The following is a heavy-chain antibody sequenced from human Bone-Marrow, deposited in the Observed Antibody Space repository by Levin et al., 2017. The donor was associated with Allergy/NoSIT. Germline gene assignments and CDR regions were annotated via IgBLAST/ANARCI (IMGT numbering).Heavy chain of an antibody. CDR1: GFTFSFFA. V-gene: IGHV3-30*04. CDR3: ARAHPDSSSWFGDYVDF. J-gene: IGHJ4*02. D-gene: IGHD3-22*01. Sequence: GGSLRLSCAASGFTFSFFAMHWVRQAPGKGLEWVAVLSYDGSDESYADSVKGRFTISRVDSKNTLYLQMSSLRAEDTAIYYCARAHPDSSSWFGDYVDFWGQGTLVTVSS. CDR2: LSYDGSDE.